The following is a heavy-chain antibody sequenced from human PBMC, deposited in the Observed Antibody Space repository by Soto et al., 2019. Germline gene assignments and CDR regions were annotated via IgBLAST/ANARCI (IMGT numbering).Heavy chain of an antibody. CDR2: IYYSGST. D-gene: IGHD3-10*01. CDR3: ARYGILWFGELFHDYYGMDV. CDR1: GGSISSYY. J-gene: IGHJ6*02. Sequence: SETLSLTCTVSGGSISSYYWSWIRQPPGKGLEWIGYIYYSGSTNYNPSLKSRVTISVDTSKNQFSLKLSSVTAADTAVYYCARYGILWFGELFHDYYGMDVWGQGTTVTVSS. V-gene: IGHV4-59*01.